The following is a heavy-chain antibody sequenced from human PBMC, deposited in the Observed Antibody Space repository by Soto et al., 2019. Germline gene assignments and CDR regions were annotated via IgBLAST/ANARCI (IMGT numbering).Heavy chain of an antibody. Sequence: QVQLVQSGAEVKNPGASVKVSCKASGYTFTSFYIHWVRQAPGQGLECMSIINPNGGSTNYAQNLQGRVTLTRDTSTNTVYMELSSLRSEDTAVYYCARGLTTGDYWGKGTLVTFSS. CDR3: ARGLTTGDY. V-gene: IGHV1-46*01. CDR1: GYTFTSFY. J-gene: IGHJ4*02. D-gene: IGHD1-1*01. CDR2: INPNGGST.